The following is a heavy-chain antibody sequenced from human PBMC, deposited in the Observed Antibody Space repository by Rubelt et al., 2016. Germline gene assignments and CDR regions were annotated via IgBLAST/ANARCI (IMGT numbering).Heavy chain of an antibody. CDR3: ARDTTKDYFDY. CDR2: TSFGGSA. Sequence: QVQMQESGPGLVKPSETLSLTCAVSGASIRSRAYYWGWVRQPPGKGLEWIGGTSFGGSAQYHPSLNSQVSFSVDTSKNQFALKLTSGTAADTAVYYCARDTTKDYFDYWGQGTLVIVSS. D-gene: IGHD1-14*01. J-gene: IGHJ4*02. CDR1: GASIRSRAYY. V-gene: IGHV4-39*02.